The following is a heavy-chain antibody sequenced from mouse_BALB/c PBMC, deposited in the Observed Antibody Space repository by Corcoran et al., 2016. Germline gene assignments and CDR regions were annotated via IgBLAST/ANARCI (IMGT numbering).Heavy chain of an antibody. CDR1: GYTFTNYG. CDR3: ANSIYVDY. V-gene: IGHV9-3-1*01. J-gene: IGHJ2*01. CDR2: INTYTGEP. D-gene: IGHD2-10*02. Sequence: QIQLVQSGPELKKPGETVKIACTASGYTFTNYGMDWVKQAPGKGLKWMGWINTYTGEPTYADDFKGRFAFSLESSASTAYLQINNLKNEDTATYFCANSIYVDYWGQGTTLTVSS.